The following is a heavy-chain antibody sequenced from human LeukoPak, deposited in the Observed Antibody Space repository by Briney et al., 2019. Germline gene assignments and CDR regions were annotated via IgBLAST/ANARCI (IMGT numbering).Heavy chain of an antibody. J-gene: IGHJ1*01. CDR1: GYSISSGYY. V-gene: IGHV4-38-2*02. CDR2: IYHSGST. CDR3: ARERRYSSGWDAEYFQH. Sequence: SETLSLTCAVSGYSISSGYYWGWIRQPPGKGLEWIGSIYHSGSTYYNPSLKSRVTISVDSSKNQFSLKLSSVTAADTAVYYCARERRYSSGWDAEYFQHWGQGTLVTVPS. D-gene: IGHD6-19*01.